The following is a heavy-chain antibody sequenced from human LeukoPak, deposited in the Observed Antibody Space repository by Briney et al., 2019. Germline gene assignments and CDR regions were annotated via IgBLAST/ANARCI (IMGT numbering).Heavy chain of an antibody. V-gene: IGHV4-34*01. J-gene: IGHJ4*02. D-gene: IGHD2-2*01. CDR2: INHSGST. Sequence: SETLSLTCAVYGGSFSGYYWSWIRQPPGKGLEWIGEINHSGSTNYSPSLKSRVTISVDTSKNQFSLQLSSVTAADTAVYYCARRAPQNCSSISCQRAYFDDWGQGTLVTVSS. CDR3: ARRAPQNCSSISCQRAYFDD. CDR1: GGSFSGYY.